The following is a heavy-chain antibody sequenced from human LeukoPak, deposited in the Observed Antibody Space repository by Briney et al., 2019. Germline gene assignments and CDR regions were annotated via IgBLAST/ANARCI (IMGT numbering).Heavy chain of an antibody. CDR1: GDTLRNYA. Sequence: ASVKVSCKASGDTLRNYAIAWVRQAPGQGLEWMGGIIPVFGSVDYAQKFQGRVAITADESTRMAYMQLSSLRSEDTAVYYCAKLSHVQMELLPDAFDVWGQGTMVTVSS. V-gene: IGHV1-69*13. CDR3: AKLSHVQMELLPDAFDV. D-gene: IGHD1-1*01. J-gene: IGHJ3*01. CDR2: IIPVFGSV.